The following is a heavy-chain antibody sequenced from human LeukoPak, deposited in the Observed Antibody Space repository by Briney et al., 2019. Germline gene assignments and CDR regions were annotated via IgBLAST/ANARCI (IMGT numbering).Heavy chain of an antibody. CDR1: GVSIRAYY. D-gene: IGHD3-9*01. J-gene: IGHJ6*03. Sequence: SETLSLTCTVSGVSIRAYYWNWIRQPPGTGLEWVGFMYYDGSPDYNPSLKSRGTISVDTSKNHFSLKLSSVTAADTAVYYCARLRGASPRYYYMDVWGKGTTVTVSS. V-gene: IGHV4-59*01. CDR2: MYYDGSP. CDR3: ARLRGASPRYYYMDV.